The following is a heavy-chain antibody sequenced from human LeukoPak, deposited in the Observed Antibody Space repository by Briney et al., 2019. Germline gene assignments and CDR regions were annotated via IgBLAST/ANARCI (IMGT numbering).Heavy chain of an antibody. CDR1: GFTFSSYS. Sequence: GGSLRLSXAASGFTFSSYSMNWVCQAPGKGLEWVSSISSSSSYIYYADSVKGRFTISRDNAKNSLYLQTNSLRAEDTAVYYCARGYCTNGVCYLPWFDPWGQGTLVTVSS. CDR3: ARGYCTNGVCYLPWFDP. CDR2: ISSSSSYI. V-gene: IGHV3-21*01. D-gene: IGHD2-8*01. J-gene: IGHJ5*02.